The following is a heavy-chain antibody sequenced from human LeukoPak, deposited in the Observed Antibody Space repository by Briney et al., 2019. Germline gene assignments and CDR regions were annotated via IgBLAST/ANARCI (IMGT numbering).Heavy chain of an antibody. D-gene: IGHD2-2*01. CDR2: MNPNSGNT. Sequence: ASVKVSCKASGYTFTSYDITWVRQATGQGLEWMGWMNPNSGNTGYAQKFQGRVTMTRNTSISTAYMELSSLRSEDTAVYYCARASYCSSTSCRTDAFDIWGQGTMVTVSS. J-gene: IGHJ3*02. CDR1: GYTFTSYD. V-gene: IGHV1-8*01. CDR3: ARASYCSSTSCRTDAFDI.